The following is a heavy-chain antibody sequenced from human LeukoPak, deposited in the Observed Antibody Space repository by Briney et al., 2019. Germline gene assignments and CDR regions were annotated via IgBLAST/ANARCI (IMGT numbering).Heavy chain of an antibody. CDR3: ATHRFGELLYY. CDR1: GFTFSSYW. V-gene: IGHV3-74*01. Sequence: GGSLRLSCAASGFTFSSYWMHWVRHAPGKGLVWVSRINSDGSSTSYADSMKGRFTISRDNAKNTLYLQMNSLRAEDTAVYYCATHRFGELLYYWGQGTLVTVSS. CDR2: INSDGSST. D-gene: IGHD3-10*01. J-gene: IGHJ4*02.